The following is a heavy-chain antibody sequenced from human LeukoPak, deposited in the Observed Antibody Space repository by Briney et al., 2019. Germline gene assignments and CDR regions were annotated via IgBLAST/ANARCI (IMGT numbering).Heavy chain of an antibody. D-gene: IGHD4-17*01. CDR1: GYTFTRYD. V-gene: IGHV1-8*01. CDR2: MNPNSGNT. CDR3: ATLTYGDYGVDY. J-gene: IGHJ4*02. Sequence: ASVKVSCKASGYTFTRYDINWVRQATGQGLEWMGWMNPNSGNTGYAQKFQGRVTMTEDTSTDTAYMELSSLRSEDTAVYYCATLTYGDYGVDYWGQGTLVTVSS.